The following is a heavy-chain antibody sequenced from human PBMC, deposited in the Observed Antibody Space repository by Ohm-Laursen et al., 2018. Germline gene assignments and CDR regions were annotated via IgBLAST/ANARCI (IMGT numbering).Heavy chain of an antibody. D-gene: IGHD3-9*01. CDR2: IYSAGST. V-gene: IGHV4-4*07. CDR3: ARDRLTDGFDI. J-gene: IGHJ3*02. CDR1: GGSISSYY. Sequence: SQTLSLTCTVSGGSISSYYWTWIRQPAGKGLEWIGRIYSAGSTNYNPSLKSRVTISVDTSKTQFSLNLTSVTAADTAVYFCARDRLTDGFDIWGQGTMVTVSS.